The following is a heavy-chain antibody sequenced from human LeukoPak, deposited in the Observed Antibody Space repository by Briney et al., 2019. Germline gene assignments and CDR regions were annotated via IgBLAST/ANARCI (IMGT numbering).Heavy chain of an antibody. CDR2: INHSGST. J-gene: IGHJ3*02. CDR3: ASRMVYHDILTGYSGTFDI. Sequence: GTLRLSCAASGFTFSSYGMSWIRQPPGKGLEWIGEINHSGSTNYNPSLKSRVTISVDTSKNQFSLKLSSVTAADTAVYYCASRMVYHDILTGYSGTFDIWGQGTMVTVSS. D-gene: IGHD3-9*01. CDR1: GFTFSSYG. V-gene: IGHV4-34*01.